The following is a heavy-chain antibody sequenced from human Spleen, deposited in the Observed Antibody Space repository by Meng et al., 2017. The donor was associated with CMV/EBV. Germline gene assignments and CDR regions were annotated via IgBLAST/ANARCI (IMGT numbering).Heavy chain of an antibody. CDR1: GFNFDDYG. J-gene: IGHJ6*02. CDR3: GRDMNV. Sequence: GESLKISCVTSGFNFDDYGMSWVRQAPGKALEWVANINQDASQKNYVDSVEGRFTISRDNAKNSMYLQMNSLRAEDTAVYYCGRDMNVWGQGTTVTVSS. CDR2: INQDASQK. V-gene: IGHV3-7*01.